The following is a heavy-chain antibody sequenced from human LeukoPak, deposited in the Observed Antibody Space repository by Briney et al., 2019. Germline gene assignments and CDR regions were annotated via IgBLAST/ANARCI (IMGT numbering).Heavy chain of an antibody. D-gene: IGHD6-13*01. Sequence: GESLKISCKGSGYNFNNYWISWVRQMPGKGLXXXXRIDPSDSYTXXSPSXQGHVTISADKSVTTVYLQWSSLKASDTAMYYCGRQDIAAAGLALDYWGQGTLVTVSS. CDR2: IDPSDSYT. CDR3: GRQDIAAAGLALDY. V-gene: IGHV5-10-1*01. J-gene: IGHJ4*02. CDR1: GYNFNNYW.